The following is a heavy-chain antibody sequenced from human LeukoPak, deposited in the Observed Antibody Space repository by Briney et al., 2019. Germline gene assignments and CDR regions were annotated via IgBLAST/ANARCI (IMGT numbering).Heavy chain of an antibody. V-gene: IGHV1-18*01. J-gene: IGHJ4*02. Sequence: ASVEVSCKASGYTFTSYGISWVRQAPGQGLEWMGWISAYNGNTNYAQKLQGRVTMTTDTSTSTAYMELRSLRSDDTAVYYCARGIAYYDSSGFYYFDYWGQGTLVTVSS. CDR3: ARGIAYYDSSGFYYFDY. CDR1: GYTFTSYG. D-gene: IGHD3-22*01. CDR2: ISAYNGNT.